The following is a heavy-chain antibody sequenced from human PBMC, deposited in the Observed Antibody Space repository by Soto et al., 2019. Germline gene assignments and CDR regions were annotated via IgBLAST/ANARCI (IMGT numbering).Heavy chain of an antibody. CDR2: IYYSGST. J-gene: IGHJ5*02. CDR1: GGSISRYY. CDR3: ARASYDFWSDIENWFDP. D-gene: IGHD3-3*01. V-gene: IGHV4-59*01. Sequence: SETLSLTCTVSGGSISRYYWSWIRQPPGRGLEWIGYIYYSGSTNYNPSLKSRVTISVDTSKNQFSLKLSSVTAADTAVYYCARASYDFWSDIENWFDPWGQGTLVTVSS.